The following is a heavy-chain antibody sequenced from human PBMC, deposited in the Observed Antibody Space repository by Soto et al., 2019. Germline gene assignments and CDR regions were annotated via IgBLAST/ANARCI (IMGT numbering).Heavy chain of an antibody. Sequence: VKVSCKASGYTFTGYYMHWVRQAPGQGLEWMEWINPNSGGTNYAQKFQGRVTMTRDTSISTAYMELSRLRSDDTAVYYCARDRPPGEDAFDIWGQGTMVTVSS. J-gene: IGHJ3*02. D-gene: IGHD2-21*01. CDR3: ARDRPPGEDAFDI. V-gene: IGHV1-2*02. CDR2: INPNSGGT. CDR1: GYTFTGYY.